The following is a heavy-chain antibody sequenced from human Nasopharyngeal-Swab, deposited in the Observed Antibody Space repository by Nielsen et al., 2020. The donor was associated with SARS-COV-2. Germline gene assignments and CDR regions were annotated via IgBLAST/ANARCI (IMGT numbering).Heavy chain of an antibody. V-gene: IGHV1-69*06. D-gene: IGHD6-19*01. CDR1: GGTFSSYA. Sequence: SVKVSCKASGGTFSSYAISWVRQAPGQGLEWMGGIIPIFGTANYAQKFQGRVTITADKSTSTAYMELSSLRSEDTAVYYCALSLAVAEALLVHMDVWGKGTTVTVSS. J-gene: IGHJ6*03. CDR3: ALSLAVAEALLVHMDV. CDR2: IIPIFGTA.